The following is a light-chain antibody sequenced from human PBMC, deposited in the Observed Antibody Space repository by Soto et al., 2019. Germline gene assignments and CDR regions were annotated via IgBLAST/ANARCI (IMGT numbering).Light chain of an antibody. J-gene: IGLJ1*01. CDR2: DVT. CDR1: RSDVGGYDS. CDR3: SSYAGSNPFD. V-gene: IGLV2-8*01. Sequence: QSALTQPPSASGSPGQSVTIHCTGTRSDVGGYDSVSWYQQHPGKAPKVMIDDVTKRPSGLPDRFSGSKSGNTASLTVSGLQAEDEADYYVSSYAGSNPFDFGTVTKLTVL.